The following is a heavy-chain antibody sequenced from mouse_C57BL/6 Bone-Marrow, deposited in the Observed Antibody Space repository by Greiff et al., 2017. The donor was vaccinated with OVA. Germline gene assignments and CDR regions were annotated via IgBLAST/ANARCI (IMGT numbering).Heavy chain of an antibody. CDR3: AREGFYYYGSSYRFAY. V-gene: IGHV3-6*01. Sequence: EVQLQQSGPGLVKPSQSLSLTCSVTGYSITSGYYWNWIRQFPGNKLEWMGYISYDGSNNYNPSLKNRISITRDTSKNQFFLKLNSVTTEDTATYYCAREGFYYYGSSYRFAYWGQGTLVTVSA. D-gene: IGHD1-1*01. CDR1: GYSITSGYY. J-gene: IGHJ3*01. CDR2: ISYDGSN.